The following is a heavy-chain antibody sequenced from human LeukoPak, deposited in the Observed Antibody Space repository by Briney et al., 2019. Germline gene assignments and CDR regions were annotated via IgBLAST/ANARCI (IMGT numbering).Heavy chain of an antibody. V-gene: IGHV4-4*07. CDR1: GASISSFY. Sequence: KASEPLSLTCTVCGASISSFYWTWIRQPAGKGVEWIGRIYNSWNTNYNPSLKSRVTMSLDTSNNQFSLRLSSVTAADTAVYYCAREIVRGSDYEANLDYWGGGTLVTVSA. D-gene: IGHD1-26*01. CDR3: AREIVRGSDYEANLDY. CDR2: IYNSWNT. J-gene: IGHJ4*02.